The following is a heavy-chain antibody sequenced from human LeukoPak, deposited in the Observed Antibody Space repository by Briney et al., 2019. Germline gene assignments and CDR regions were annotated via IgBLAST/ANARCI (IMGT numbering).Heavy chain of an antibody. V-gene: IGHV3-33*01. J-gene: IGHJ4*02. CDR3: ARDTDHRYCSSTSCYLGY. Sequence: GGSLRLSYAASGFTFSSYGMHWVRQAPGKGLEWVAVIWYDGSNKYYADSVKGRFTISRDNSKNTLYLQMNSLRAEDTAVYYCARDTDHRYCSSTSCYLGYWGQGTLVTVSS. CDR1: GFTFSSYG. CDR2: IWYDGSNK. D-gene: IGHD2-2*01.